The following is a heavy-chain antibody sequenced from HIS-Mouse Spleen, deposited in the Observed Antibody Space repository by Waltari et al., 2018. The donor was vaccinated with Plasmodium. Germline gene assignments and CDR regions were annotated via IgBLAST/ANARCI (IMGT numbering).Heavy chain of an antibody. J-gene: IGHJ4*02. Sequence: GCLRLSCAASGFTFSSYSMNWVRQAPGKGLGWDSSMSSSSSYIYYADSVKGRFTISRDNAKNSLYLQMNSLRAEDTAVYYCARDRSAAALLGYWGQGTLVTVSS. CDR2: MSSSSSYI. V-gene: IGHV3-21*01. CDR3: ARDRSAAALLGY. CDR1: GFTFSSYS. D-gene: IGHD6-13*01.